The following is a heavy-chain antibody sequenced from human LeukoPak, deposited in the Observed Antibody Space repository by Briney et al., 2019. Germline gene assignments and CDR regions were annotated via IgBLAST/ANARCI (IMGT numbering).Heavy chain of an antibody. CDR2: IYSGGST. D-gene: IGHD5-18*01. CDR1: GFTVSSNY. CDR3: ARDLRIQLWLEFDY. J-gene: IGHJ4*02. V-gene: IGHV3-66*01. Sequence: PGGSLRLSCAASGFTVSSNYMSWVRQAPGKGLEWVSVIYSGGSTYYADSVKGRFTISRDNSKNTLYLQMNSLRAEDTAVYYCARDLRIQLWLEFDYWGQGTLVTVSS.